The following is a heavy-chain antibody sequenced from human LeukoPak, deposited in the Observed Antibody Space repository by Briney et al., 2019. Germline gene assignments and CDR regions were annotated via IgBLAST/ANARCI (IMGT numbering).Heavy chain of an antibody. V-gene: IGHV4-59*08. CDR2: IYYSGST. J-gene: IGHJ4*02. CDR3: ARVRYGSGSYYFDN. Sequence: SETLSLTCTVSHGSISSYYWSWIRQPPGKGLEWIGYIYYSGSTNYNPSLKSRVTISVDTSKNQFSLKLSSVTAADTAVYYCARVRYGSGSYYFDNWGQGTLVTVSS. D-gene: IGHD3-10*01. CDR1: HGSISSYY.